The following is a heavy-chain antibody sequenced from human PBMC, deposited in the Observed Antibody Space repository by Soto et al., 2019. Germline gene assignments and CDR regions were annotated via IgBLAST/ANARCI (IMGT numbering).Heavy chain of an antibody. J-gene: IGHJ4*02. Sequence: EVQLVESGGDLVQPGGSLRLSCAASGFTFSSHSMNWVRQAPGKGLEWVSYISSSGITIYYADSVKGRFTISRDNAENSLFLQMNSLRAEDTAIYFCARDRYCDYGHDFWGQGTLVTVSS. V-gene: IGHV3-48*04. CDR3: ARDRYCDYGHDF. D-gene: IGHD3-9*01. CDR2: ISSSGITI. CDR1: GFTFSSHS.